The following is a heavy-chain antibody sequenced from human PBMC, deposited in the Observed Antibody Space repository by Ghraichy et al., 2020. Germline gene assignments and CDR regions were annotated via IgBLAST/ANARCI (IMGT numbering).Heavy chain of an antibody. V-gene: IGHV4-61*01. J-gene: IGHJ2*01. Sequence: SETLSLTCTVSGGSVSSGSYYWSWIRQPPGKGLEWIGYIYCSGSTNYNPSLKSRVTMSVDTSKNQFSLKLSSVTAADTAVYYCARDLRVGDGYNYRWYFDLWGRGTLVTVSS. CDR1: GGSVSSGSYY. CDR3: ARDLRVGDGYNYRWYFDL. CDR2: IYCSGST. D-gene: IGHD5-24*01.